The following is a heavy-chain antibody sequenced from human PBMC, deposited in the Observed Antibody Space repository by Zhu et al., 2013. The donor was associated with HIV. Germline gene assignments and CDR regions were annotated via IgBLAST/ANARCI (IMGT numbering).Heavy chain of an antibody. D-gene: IGHD3-10*01. J-gene: IGHJ6*03. V-gene: IGHV3-74*01. CDR1: GFNFSNFW. CDR2: INSDGRST. CDR3: AKAGVRGVNLYYFYYMDV. Sequence: VQLVESGGGLVQPGGSLRLSCAASGFNFSNFWMHWVRQVPGKGLAWVSRINSDGRSTTYAHSVRGRFTVSRDNAEDTMFLQMDGLRAEDAGVYYCAKAGVRGVNLYYFYYMDVWGKGTTVTVSS.